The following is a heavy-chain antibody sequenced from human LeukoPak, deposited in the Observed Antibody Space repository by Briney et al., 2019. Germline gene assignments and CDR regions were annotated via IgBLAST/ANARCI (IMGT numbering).Heavy chain of an antibody. CDR2: IYYDGSNK. CDR3: ARDRGSGTISDAFDI. D-gene: IGHD1-26*01. CDR1: RFTFSSYG. Sequence: PGRSLRLSCAASRFTFSSYGMHWVRQAPGKGLEWVAVIYYDGSNKYYADSVKGRFTISRDNSKNTLYLQMNSLRAEDTAVYYCARDRGSGTISDAFDIWGQGTMVTVSS. J-gene: IGHJ3*02. V-gene: IGHV3-33*01.